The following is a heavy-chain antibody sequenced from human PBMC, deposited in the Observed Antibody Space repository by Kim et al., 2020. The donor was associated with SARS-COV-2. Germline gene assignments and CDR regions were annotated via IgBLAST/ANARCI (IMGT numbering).Heavy chain of an antibody. CDR2: IYYSGST. D-gene: IGHD3-10*01. Sequence: SETLSLTCTVSGGSISSGGYYWSWIRQHPGKGLEWIGYIYYSGSTYYNPSLKSRVTISVDTSKNQFSLKLSSVTAAATAVYYCAAGSYPDNWFDPWGQGTLVTVSS. CDR3: AAGSYPDNWFDP. CDR1: GGSISSGGYY. J-gene: IGHJ5*02. V-gene: IGHV4-31*03.